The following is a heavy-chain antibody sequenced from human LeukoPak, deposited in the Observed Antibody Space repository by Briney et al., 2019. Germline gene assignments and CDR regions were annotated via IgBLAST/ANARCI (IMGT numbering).Heavy chain of an antibody. CDR2: ISYDGSNK. V-gene: IGHV3-30-3*01. D-gene: IGHD2-21*01. CDR1: GFTFSSYA. CDR3: ARDCGPVSPMGY. J-gene: IGHJ4*02. Sequence: GGSLRLSCAASGFTFSSYAMHWVRQAPGKGLKWVAVISYDGSNKYYADSVKGRFTISRDNSKNTLYLQMNSLRAEDTAVYYCARDCGPVSPMGYWGQGTLVTVSS.